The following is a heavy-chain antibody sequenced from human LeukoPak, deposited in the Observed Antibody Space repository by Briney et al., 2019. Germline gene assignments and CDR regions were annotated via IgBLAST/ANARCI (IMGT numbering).Heavy chain of an antibody. D-gene: IGHD6-25*01. CDR1: RYTFTTYH. V-gene: IGHV1-8*03. CDR3: ARTTSFTASGYDY. Sequence: ASVKVSCRASRYTFTTYHINWVRQATGQGLEWMGWMNPNSGDRGYAQKFQGRVTITTDTSIGTAYMELSSLRSEDTAVYFCARTTSFTASGYDYWGQGTLVTVSS. CDR2: MNPNSGDR. J-gene: IGHJ4*02.